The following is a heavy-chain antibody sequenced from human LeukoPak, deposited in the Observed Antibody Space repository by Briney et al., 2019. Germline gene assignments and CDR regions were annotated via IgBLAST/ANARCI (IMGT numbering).Heavy chain of an antibody. Sequence: PSETLSLTCTVSGGSISSYYWSWIRQHPGKGLECIGYISYSGSTYYNPSLTSRVTISVDTSKNQFSLKLSSVTAADTAVHYCAKHGSSWFFDYWGQGTLVTVSS. CDR2: ISYSGST. J-gene: IGHJ4*02. D-gene: IGHD6-13*01. CDR3: AKHGSSWFFDY. CDR1: GGSISSYY. V-gene: IGHV4-59*06.